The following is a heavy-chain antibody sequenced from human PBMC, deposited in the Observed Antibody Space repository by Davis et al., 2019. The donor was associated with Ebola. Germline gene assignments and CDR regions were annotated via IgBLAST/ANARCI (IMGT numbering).Heavy chain of an antibody. Sequence: SVKVSCKASGNTPSNTAISWVRQAPGQGLEWMGGIIPIFGIVNYAQKFQGRVTVTRDTSTTTVYMDLSSLRSEDTALYYCTTPGGQDSGYDVFDIWGQGTMVTVSS. D-gene: IGHD5-12*01. CDR3: TTPGGQDSGYDVFDI. CDR1: GNTPSNTA. V-gene: IGHV1-69*10. J-gene: IGHJ3*02. CDR2: IIPIFGIV.